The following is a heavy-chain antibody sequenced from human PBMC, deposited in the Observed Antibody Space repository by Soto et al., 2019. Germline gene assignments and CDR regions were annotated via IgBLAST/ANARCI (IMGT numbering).Heavy chain of an antibody. CDR3: ARVATMVRGVVYYYYGVDV. V-gene: IGHV4-34*01. Sequence: SETLSLTCDVYGGSFSGYYWSWVRQPPGKGLEWIGEINHSGRTNYNPSLKSRVTISLDTPKNQFSLKLTSVTAADTAVYYCARVATMVRGVVYYYYGVDVWGQGTTVTVSS. J-gene: IGHJ6*02. CDR1: GGSFSGYY. CDR2: INHSGRT. D-gene: IGHD3-10*01.